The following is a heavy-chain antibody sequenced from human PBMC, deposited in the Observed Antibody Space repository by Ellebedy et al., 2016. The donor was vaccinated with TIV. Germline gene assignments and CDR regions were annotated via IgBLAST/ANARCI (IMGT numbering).Heavy chain of an antibody. D-gene: IGHD3-10*01. Sequence: SVKVSXXASGGTFSSYAISWVRQAPGQGLEWMGGIIPIFGTANYAQKFQGRVTITADESTSTAYMELSSLRSEDTAVYYCATPMVRGVMFAFDIWGQGTMVTVSS. V-gene: IGHV1-69*13. CDR3: ATPMVRGVMFAFDI. CDR1: GGTFSSYA. J-gene: IGHJ3*02. CDR2: IIPIFGTA.